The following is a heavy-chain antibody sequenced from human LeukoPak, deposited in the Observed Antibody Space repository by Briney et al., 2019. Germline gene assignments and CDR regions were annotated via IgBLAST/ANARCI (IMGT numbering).Heavy chain of an antibody. J-gene: IGHJ4*02. CDR2: IYYSGST. CDR1: GGSISSSSYY. CDR3: ARQNRISREVRGVIRDY. Sequence: PSETLSLTCTVSGGSISSSSYYWGWIRQPPGKGLEWIGSIYYSGSTYYNPSLKSRVTISVDTSKNQFSLKLSSVTAADTAVYYCARQNRISREVRGVIRDYWGQGTLVTVSS. D-gene: IGHD3-10*01. V-gene: IGHV4-39*01.